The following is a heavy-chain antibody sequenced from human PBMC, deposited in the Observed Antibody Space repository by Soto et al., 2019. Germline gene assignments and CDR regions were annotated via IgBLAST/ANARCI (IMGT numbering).Heavy chain of an antibody. V-gene: IGHV1-69*02. J-gene: IGHJ6*03. D-gene: IGHD2-21*01. CDR3: AKSLVFVDPAYMDV. CDR1: GGSFISYI. Sequence: QVQLVQSGAEVRQPGSSVKVSCEASGGSFISYIFTWVRQAPGQGLEWMGRSIPIQGRADYALKFQDRVTITADRSTQTVYMELRSLRPEDTALYYCAKSLVFVDPAYMDVWGKGTTVTVSS. CDR2: SIPIQGRA.